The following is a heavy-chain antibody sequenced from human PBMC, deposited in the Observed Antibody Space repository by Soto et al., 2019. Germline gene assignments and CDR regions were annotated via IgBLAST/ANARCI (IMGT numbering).Heavy chain of an antibody. CDR2: ISSSSSYI. J-gene: IGHJ4*02. V-gene: IGHV3-21*01. CDR1: GFTFSSYS. CDR3: ARGPHFGVVPFDY. Sequence: GGSLRLSCAASGFTFSSYSMNWVRQAPGKGLEWVSSISSSSSYIYYADSVKGRFTISRDNAKNSLYLQMNSLRAEDTAVYYCARGPHFGVVPFDYWGQGTLVTVSS. D-gene: IGHD3-3*01.